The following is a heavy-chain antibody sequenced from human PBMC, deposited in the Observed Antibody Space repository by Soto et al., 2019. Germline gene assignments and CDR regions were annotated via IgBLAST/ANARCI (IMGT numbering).Heavy chain of an antibody. D-gene: IGHD3-22*01. CDR3: AMSSGYADLFDP. V-gene: IGHV4-31*03. CDR2: IYYSGST. CDR1: GGSISSGGYY. J-gene: IGHJ5*02. Sequence: QVQLQESGPGLVKPSQTLSLTCTVSGGSISSGGYYWRWIRQHPGKGLEWIGYIYYSGSTYYNPSLKRGVNIAVDESKNQSSLKLRSVPAADTAVYSCAMSSGYADLFDPWGKETLVTVAS.